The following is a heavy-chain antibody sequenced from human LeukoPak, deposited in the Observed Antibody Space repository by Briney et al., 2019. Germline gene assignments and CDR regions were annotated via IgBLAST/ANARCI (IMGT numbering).Heavy chain of an antibody. J-gene: IGHJ6*03. V-gene: IGHV3-7*01. CDR1: GFTFSSYW. CDR3: ARHRHTVDYYYYMDV. CDR2: IKQDGSEK. D-gene: IGHD3-16*02. Sequence: GGSLRLSCAASGFTFSSYWMSWVRQAPGKGLEWVANIKQDGSEKNSVDSVKGRFTISRDNAKNSLYLQMNSLRVDDTAVYYCARHRHTVDYYYYMDVWGNGTTVIVSS.